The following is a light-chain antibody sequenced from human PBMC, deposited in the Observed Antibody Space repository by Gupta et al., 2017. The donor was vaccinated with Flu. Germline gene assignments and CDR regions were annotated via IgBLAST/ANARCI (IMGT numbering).Light chain of an antibody. CDR3: QQRSQWPLT. J-gene: IGKJ4*01. CDR1: QSVSAF. Sequence: LATLSLSPGERATLSCRASQSVSAFLAWYQQRPGQTPRLIIYDVSNRATGIPARFSGSGSGTDFTLTISSLEPEDSAVYYCQQRSQWPLTFGGGTKVEIK. V-gene: IGKV3-11*01. CDR2: DVS.